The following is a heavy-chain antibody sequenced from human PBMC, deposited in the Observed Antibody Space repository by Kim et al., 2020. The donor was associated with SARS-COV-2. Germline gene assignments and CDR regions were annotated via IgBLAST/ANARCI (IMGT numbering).Heavy chain of an antibody. J-gene: IGHJ3*02. Sequence: ASVKVSCKATGFTFTSYFIYWVRQAPGQGPEWVGFINPNGGNTNYAQKFQGRVTMTRDTSTSTVYMELYSLRSEDTAVYYCATKWSSSFDAFDIWGQGTM. D-gene: IGHD6-6*01. CDR3: ATKWSSSFDAFDI. V-gene: IGHV1-46*01. CDR1: GFTFTSYF. CDR2: INPNGGNT.